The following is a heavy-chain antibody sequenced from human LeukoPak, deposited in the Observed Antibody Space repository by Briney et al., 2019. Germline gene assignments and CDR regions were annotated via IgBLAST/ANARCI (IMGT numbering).Heavy chain of an antibody. Sequence: SVKVSCKASGGTFSSYAISWVRQAPGQGLEWMGGIIPIFGTANYAQKFQGRVTITADESTSTAYIELSSLRSEDTAVYYCATTRRRNYDFWSGYYGFPYYWGQGTLVTASS. J-gene: IGHJ4*02. V-gene: IGHV1-69*13. D-gene: IGHD3-3*01. CDR2: IIPIFGTA. CDR1: GGTFSSYA. CDR3: ATTRRRNYDFWSGYYGFPYY.